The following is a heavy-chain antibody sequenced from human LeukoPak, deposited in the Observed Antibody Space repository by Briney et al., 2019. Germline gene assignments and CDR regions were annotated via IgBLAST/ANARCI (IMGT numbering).Heavy chain of an antibody. CDR1: GFTFSTYA. Sequence: GRSLRLSCAASGFTFSTYAMHWVRQAPGKGLEWVAVISYDGSSKYYADSVKGRFTISRDNSKNTLYLQMNSLRAEDTAVYYCARVRSSYGYGDAFDIWGQGTMVTVSS. CDR2: ISYDGSSK. D-gene: IGHD5-18*01. V-gene: IGHV3-30*04. CDR3: ARVRSSYGYGDAFDI. J-gene: IGHJ3*02.